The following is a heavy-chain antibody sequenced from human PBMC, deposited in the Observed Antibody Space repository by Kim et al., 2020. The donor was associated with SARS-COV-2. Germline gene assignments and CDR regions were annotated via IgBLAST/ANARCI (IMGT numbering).Heavy chain of an antibody. Sequence: GGSLRLSCAASGFTFSSYSMNWVRQAPGKGLEWVSSISSSSSYIYYADSVKGRFTISRDNAKNSLYLQMNSLRAEDTAVYYCARDSSFEPFPVLWFGESPDYGMDVWGQGTTVTVSS. CDR1: GFTFSSYS. D-gene: IGHD3-10*01. CDR3: ARDSSFEPFPVLWFGESPDYGMDV. CDR2: ISSSSSYI. J-gene: IGHJ6*02. V-gene: IGHV3-21*01.